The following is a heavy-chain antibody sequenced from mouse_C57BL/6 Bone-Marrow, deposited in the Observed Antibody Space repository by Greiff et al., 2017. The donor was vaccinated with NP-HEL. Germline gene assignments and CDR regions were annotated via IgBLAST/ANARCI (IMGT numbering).Heavy chain of an antibody. V-gene: IGHV5-4*01. CDR1: GFTFSSYA. Sequence: DVQLVESGGGLVKPGGSLKLSCAASGFTFSSYAMSWVRQTPEKRLEWVATISDGGSYTYYPDNVKGRFTISRDNAKNNLYLQMSHLKSEDTAMYYCARDKSKVLAYWGQGTLVTVSA. J-gene: IGHJ3*01. CDR3: ARDKSKVLAY. D-gene: IGHD2-5*01. CDR2: ISDGGSYT.